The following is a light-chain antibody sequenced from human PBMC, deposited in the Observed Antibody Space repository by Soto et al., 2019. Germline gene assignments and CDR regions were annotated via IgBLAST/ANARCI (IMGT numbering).Light chain of an antibody. CDR1: QTVRNNY. Sequence: EIVLTQSPDTLSLSPGERATLSCRASQTVRNNYLAWYQQKPGQAPRLLIYDAPSRATGIPDRFSGGGSGTDFTLTISRLEPEDFAVYYCQQFSSYPLTFGGGTKVDIK. V-gene: IGKV3-20*01. CDR3: QQFSSYPLT. J-gene: IGKJ4*01. CDR2: DAP.